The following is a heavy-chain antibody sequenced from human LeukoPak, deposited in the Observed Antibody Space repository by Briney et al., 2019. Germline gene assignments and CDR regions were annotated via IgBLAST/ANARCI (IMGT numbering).Heavy chain of an antibody. J-gene: IGHJ4*02. Sequence: PSETLSLTCTVSGGSISSYYWNWLRQPPGKGREWFGYIYYSGTTNYNPSLKSRVTISVDTSKNQFSLKLSSVTAADTAVYYCARGVYIAAAQYGYWGQGTLVTVSS. D-gene: IGHD6-13*01. CDR3: ARGVYIAAAQYGY. CDR2: IYYSGTT. V-gene: IGHV4-59*01. CDR1: GGSISSYY.